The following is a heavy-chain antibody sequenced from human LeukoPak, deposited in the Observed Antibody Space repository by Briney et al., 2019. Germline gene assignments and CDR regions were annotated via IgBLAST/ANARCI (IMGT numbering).Heavy chain of an antibody. CDR3: AKAAYRSSWYYFDY. J-gene: IGHJ4*02. CDR2: IYYSGST. D-gene: IGHD6-13*01. CDR1: GGSISSYY. Sequence: PSETLSLTCTVSGGSISSYYWSWIRQPPGKGLEWIGYIYYSGSTNYNPSLKSRVTISVDTSKNQFSLKLSSVTAADTAVYYCAKAAYRSSWYYFDYWGQETLVTVS. V-gene: IGHV4-59*01.